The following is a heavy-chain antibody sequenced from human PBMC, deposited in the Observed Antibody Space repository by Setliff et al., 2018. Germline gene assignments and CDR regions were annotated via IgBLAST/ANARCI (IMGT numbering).Heavy chain of an antibody. Sequence: SGGSLRLSCVASSFNLANYAVTWVRQAPGKGLEWVSSIHSDGITTYYADSVKGRFTISRDNSRNTLSLQMNSLRAEDTASYYCARDPNGDYVGAFDPWDQGILVTVSS. V-gene: IGHV3-23*01. D-gene: IGHD4-17*01. CDR1: SFNLANYA. J-gene: IGHJ5*02. CDR3: ARDPNGDYVGAFDP. CDR2: IHSDGITT.